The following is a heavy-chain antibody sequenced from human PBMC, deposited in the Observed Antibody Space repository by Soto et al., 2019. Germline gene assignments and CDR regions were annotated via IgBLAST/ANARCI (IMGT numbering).Heavy chain of an antibody. D-gene: IGHD5-12*01. CDR3: TTTEGYGYNSY. CDR1: GLTFTNAW. CDR2: IKSNTNGGTT. V-gene: IGHV3-15*02. Sequence: EVQLVESGGALVKPGGSLRLSCAASGLTFTNAWMTWVRQAPGKGLEWVGRIKSNTNGGTTDYAAPVKGKFTISRDDSKSTLYLKMNSLKTEDTAVYYCTTTEGYGYNSYWGQGNLVTVSS. J-gene: IGHJ4*02.